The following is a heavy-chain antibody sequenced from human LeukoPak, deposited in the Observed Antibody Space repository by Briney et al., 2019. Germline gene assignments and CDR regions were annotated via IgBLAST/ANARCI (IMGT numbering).Heavy chain of an antibody. CDR1: GFTFSSYA. D-gene: IGHD3-16*01. V-gene: IGHV3-23*01. CDR2: ISGSGGST. CDR3: ARGHYYDMDV. Sequence: GGSLRLSCAASGFTFSSYAMSWVRQAPGKGLAWVSVISGSGGSTYYADSVKGRFTISRDNSKDTLYLQMNSLSAEDTAVYYCARGHYYDMDVWGQGTTVTVSS. J-gene: IGHJ6*02.